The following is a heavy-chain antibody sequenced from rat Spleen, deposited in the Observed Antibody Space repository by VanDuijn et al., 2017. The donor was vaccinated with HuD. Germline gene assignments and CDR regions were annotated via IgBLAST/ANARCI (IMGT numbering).Heavy chain of an antibody. J-gene: IGHJ3*01. D-gene: IGHD4-3*01. CDR1: GFTFNNYW. Sequence: EVQLVESGGGLVQPGSPLKLSCAASGFTFNNYWMTWIRQAPGKGLEWVASITNTGGSTYYRDSVKGRFTVSRDNSKSTLYLQVDSLRSEDTATYYCARQDTSGYSNWFAYWGQGTLVTVSS. CDR3: ARQDTSGYSNWFAY. V-gene: IGHV5-31*01. CDR2: ITNTGGST.